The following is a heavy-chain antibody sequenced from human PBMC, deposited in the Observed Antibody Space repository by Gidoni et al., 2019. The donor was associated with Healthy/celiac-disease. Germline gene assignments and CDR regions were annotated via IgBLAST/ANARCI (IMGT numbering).Heavy chain of an antibody. CDR2: INHSGSN. CDR1: GGSFRGFY. J-gene: IGHJ4*02. D-gene: IGHD5-18*01. CDR3: ARGGWLQLWFPPTTSFDY. Sequence: QVQLQLSGAGLLKPSETLSLTCAVYGGSFRGFYWGWIRQPPGKGLEWIGEINHSGSNNYNPSLKSRVTISVDTSKNQFYLKMSSVTDADTGVYDGARGGWLQLWFPPTTSFDYWGQGTLVTVSS. V-gene: IGHV4-34*01.